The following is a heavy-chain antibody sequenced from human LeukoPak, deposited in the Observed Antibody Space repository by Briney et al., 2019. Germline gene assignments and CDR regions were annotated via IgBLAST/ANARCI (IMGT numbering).Heavy chain of an antibody. J-gene: IGHJ6*04. CDR3: AELGITMIGGV. D-gene: IGHD3-10*02. CDR2: ISSSGSTI. Sequence: GGSLRLSCAASGSTFSSYEMNWVRQAPGKGLEWVSYISSSGSTIYYADSVKGRFTISRDNAKNSLYLQMNSLRAEDTAVYYCAELGITMIGGVWGKGTTVTVSS. CDR1: GSTFSSYE. V-gene: IGHV3-48*03.